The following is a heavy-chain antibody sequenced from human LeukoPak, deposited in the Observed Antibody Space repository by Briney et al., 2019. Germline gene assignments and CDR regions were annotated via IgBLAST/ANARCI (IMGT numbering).Heavy chain of an antibody. CDR3: AREAYYDYVWGSYRADAFDI. D-gene: IGHD3-16*02. J-gene: IGHJ3*02. CDR1: GGSISSSSYY. Sequence: PSETLSLTCTVSGGSISSSSYYWGWIRQPPGKGLEWIGSIYYSGSTYYNPSLKSRVTISVDTSKNQFSLKLSSVTAADTAVYYCAREAYYDYVWGSYRADAFDIWGQGTMVTVSS. V-gene: IGHV4-39*07. CDR2: IYYSGST.